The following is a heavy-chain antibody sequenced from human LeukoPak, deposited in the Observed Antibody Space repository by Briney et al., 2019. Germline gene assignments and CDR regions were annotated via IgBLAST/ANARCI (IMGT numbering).Heavy chain of an antibody. CDR2: ISGSGGST. D-gene: IGHD6-19*01. CDR1: GFTFNSYA. J-gene: IGHJ4*02. Sequence: GGPLRLSCAASGFTFNSYAMSWVRQAPGKGREWFSPISGSGGSTYYADSVKGRFTIPRDNSKNTLYLQMNSLRAEDTAVYYCSKGPYSSWGLVYYSGQGTLVTVSP. CDR3: SKGPYSSWGLVYY. V-gene: IGHV3-23*01.